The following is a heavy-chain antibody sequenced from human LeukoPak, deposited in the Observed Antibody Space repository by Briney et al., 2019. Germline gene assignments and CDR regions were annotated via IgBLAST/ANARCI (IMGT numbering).Heavy chain of an antibody. Sequence: SETLSLTCTVSGGSISSYYWSWIRQPAGKGLEWIGRIYTSGSTNYNPSLKSRVTMSVDTSKNQFSLKLSSVTAADTAVYYCARSVQDFWSGHNWFDPWGQGTLVTVSS. CDR3: ARSVQDFWSGHNWFDP. J-gene: IGHJ5*02. D-gene: IGHD3-3*01. V-gene: IGHV4-4*07. CDR2: IYTSGST. CDR1: GGSISSYY.